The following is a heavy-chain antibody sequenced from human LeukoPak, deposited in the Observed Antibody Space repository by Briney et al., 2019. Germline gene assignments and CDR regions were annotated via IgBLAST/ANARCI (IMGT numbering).Heavy chain of an antibody. CDR2: INPNSSGT. CDR3: ARDGVRGDSYGYYRPYFDY. V-gene: IGHV1-2*02. J-gene: IGHJ4*02. Sequence: ASVKVSRKASGYTFTGYYMHWVRQAPGQGLEWMGWINPNSSGTNYAQKFQGRVTMTRDTSISTAYMELSRLRSDDTAVYYCARDGVRGDSYGYYRPYFDYWGQGTLVTVSS. CDR1: GYTFTGYY. D-gene: IGHD5-18*01.